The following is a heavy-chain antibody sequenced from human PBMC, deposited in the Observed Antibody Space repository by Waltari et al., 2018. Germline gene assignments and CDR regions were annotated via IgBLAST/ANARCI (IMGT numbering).Heavy chain of an antibody. CDR3: ARASSGSYGTWFDP. V-gene: IGHV4-38-2*01. Sequence: QVQLQESGPGLVKPSETLSLTCAVSGYSISSGYYWAWIRQPPGKGLEWIGSIYHSGSTYYNPSLKSRVTISVDTSKNQFSLKLSSVTAADTAVYYCARASSGSYGTWFDPWGQGTLVTVSS. J-gene: IGHJ5*02. D-gene: IGHD1-26*01. CDR1: GYSISSGYY. CDR2: IYHSGST.